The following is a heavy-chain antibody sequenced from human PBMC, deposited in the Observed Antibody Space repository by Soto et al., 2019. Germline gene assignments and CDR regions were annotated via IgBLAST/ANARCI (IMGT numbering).Heavy chain of an antibody. D-gene: IGHD3-10*01. Sequence: SETLSLTCTVSGGSISSGDYYWSWIRQPPGKGLEWIGYIYYSGSTYYNPSLKGRVTISVDTSKNQFSLKLSSVTAADTAVYYCARDYYYGSGSYYGYWGQGTLVTVSS. V-gene: IGHV4-30-4*01. CDR2: IYYSGST. J-gene: IGHJ4*02. CDR1: GGSISSGDYY. CDR3: ARDYYYGSGSYYGY.